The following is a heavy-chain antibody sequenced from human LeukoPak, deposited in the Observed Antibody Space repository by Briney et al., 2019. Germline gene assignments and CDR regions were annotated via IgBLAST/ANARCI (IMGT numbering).Heavy chain of an antibody. D-gene: IGHD1-26*01. CDR1: GGSISSSSYY. CDR2: IYYSGST. Sequence: SETLSLTCTVSGGSISSSSYYWGWIRQPPGKGLEWIGSIYYSGSTYYNPSLKSRVTISVDTSKNQFSLKLSSVTAADTAVYYCARDWGYSGSYYPFFDYWGQGTLVTVSS. J-gene: IGHJ4*02. V-gene: IGHV4-39*07. CDR3: ARDWGYSGSYYPFFDY.